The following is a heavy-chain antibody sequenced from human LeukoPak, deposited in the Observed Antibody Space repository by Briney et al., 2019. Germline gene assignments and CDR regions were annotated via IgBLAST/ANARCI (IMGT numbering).Heavy chain of an antibody. CDR1: GGSFSGYY. V-gene: IGHV4-59*01. D-gene: IGHD2-15*01. J-gene: IGHJ4*02. Sequence: PSETLSLTCAVYGGSFSGYYWSWIRQPPGKGLEWIGYIYYSGSTNYNPSLKSRVTISVDTSKNQFSLKLSSVTAADTAVYYCARGKGYCSGGSCYDYWGQGTLVTVSS. CDR3: ARGKGYCSGGSCYDY. CDR2: IYYSGST.